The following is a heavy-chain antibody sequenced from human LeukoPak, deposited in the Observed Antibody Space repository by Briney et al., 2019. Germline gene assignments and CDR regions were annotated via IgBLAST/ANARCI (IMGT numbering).Heavy chain of an antibody. V-gene: IGHV3-30*04. CDR3: ARSALTMVRGVFQH. J-gene: IGHJ1*01. CDR2: ISYDGSNK. D-gene: IGHD3-10*01. Sequence: GRSLRLSCAASGFTFSSYAMHWVRQAPGKGLEWVAVISYDGSNKYYADSVKGRFTISRDNSKNTLYLQMNSLRAEDTAVYYRARSALTMVRGVFQHWGQGTLVTVSS. CDR1: GFTFSSYA.